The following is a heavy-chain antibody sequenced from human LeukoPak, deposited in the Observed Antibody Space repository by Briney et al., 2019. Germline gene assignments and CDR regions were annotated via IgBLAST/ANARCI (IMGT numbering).Heavy chain of an antibody. D-gene: IGHD6-19*01. CDR2: IKQDGSEK. J-gene: IGHJ4*02. V-gene: IGHV3-7*03. CDR1: GFTFSSYW. CDR3: AKDSSGWLRSFDY. Sequence: PGGSLRLSCAASGFTFSSYWMSWVRQAPGKGLEWVANIKQDGSEKYYVDSVKGRFTISRDNAKNSLYLQMNSLRAEDTALYYCAKDSSGWLRSFDYWGQGTLVTVSS.